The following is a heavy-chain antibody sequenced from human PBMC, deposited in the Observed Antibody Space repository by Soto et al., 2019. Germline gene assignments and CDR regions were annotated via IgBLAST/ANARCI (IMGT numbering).Heavy chain of an antibody. CDR1: GFTFSNYG. D-gene: IGHD3-9*01. V-gene: IGHV1-18*01. CDR2: ISAYNGNT. J-gene: IGHJ5*02. Sequence: GQLVQSGAEVKKPGASVKVSCKASGFTFSNYGITWLRQVPGQVLEWMGWISAYNGNTVHAQEYQDRLTMTTDTSTSTAFMELRSLRPDDTAVYSCASPQNDALTDSYTNDVDHWGQGTLVTVSS. CDR3: ASPQNDALTDSYTNDVDH.